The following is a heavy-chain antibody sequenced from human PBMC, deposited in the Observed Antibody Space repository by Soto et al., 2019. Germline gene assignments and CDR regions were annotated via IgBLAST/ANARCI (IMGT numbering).Heavy chain of an antibody. J-gene: IGHJ5*02. V-gene: IGHV5-51*01. CDR2: IYYDDYDT. CDR1: GFSFTNYW. D-gene: IGHD2-15*01. CDR3: ARHLRNCSGGSCYMGDWFDP. Sequence: GESLKISCKGSGFSFTNYWIGWVRQMPGKGLEWMGIIYYDDYDTRYSPSFRGQVTISADNSINTAFLQWSSLKASDTAMYYCARHLRNCSGGSCYMGDWFDPWGQGTLVTVSS.